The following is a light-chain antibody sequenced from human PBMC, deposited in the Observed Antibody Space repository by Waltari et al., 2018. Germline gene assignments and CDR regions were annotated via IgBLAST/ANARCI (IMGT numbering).Light chain of an antibody. J-gene: IGKJ2*03. V-gene: IGKV1-33*01. Sequence: DIQMAQSPSSLSASVGDRVTITCQASQDISNHLNWYQRRAGKAPKVLISDASNLETGVPSRFSGSGSGTDFIFTISSLQPEDFATYYCQQYDDVPYSFGQGTKLEIK. CDR3: QQYDDVPYS. CDR1: QDISNH. CDR2: DAS.